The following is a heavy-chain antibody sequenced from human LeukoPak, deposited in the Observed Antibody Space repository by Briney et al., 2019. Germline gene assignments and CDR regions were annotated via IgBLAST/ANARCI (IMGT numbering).Heavy chain of an antibody. CDR3: ATYTLSQFWSGYYHFDY. J-gene: IGHJ4*02. CDR1: GGNFISYA. CDR2: IIPMFGTS. Sequence: SVKVSCKASGGNFISYAVSWVRQAPGQGLEWMGGIIPMFGTSNYAQKFQGRVTVTTDESTTTAYMELSSLSSEDTAVYYCATYTLSQFWSGYYHFDYWGQGTLVSVSS. D-gene: IGHD3-3*01. V-gene: IGHV1-69*05.